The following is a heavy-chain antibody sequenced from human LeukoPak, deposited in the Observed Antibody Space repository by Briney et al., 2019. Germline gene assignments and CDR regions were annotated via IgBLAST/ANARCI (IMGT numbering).Heavy chain of an antibody. D-gene: IGHD2-2*01. J-gene: IGHJ4*02. CDR2: ISSSSSYI. CDR3: AREVSEACSSTSCLYYFDY. CDR1: GFTFSSYS. Sequence: GGSLRLSCAASGFTFSSYSMYWVRQAPGKGLEWVSSISSSSSYIYYADSVKGRFTISRDNAKNSLYLQMNSLRAEDTAVYYCAREVSEACSSTSCLYYFDYWGQGTLVTVSS. V-gene: IGHV3-21*01.